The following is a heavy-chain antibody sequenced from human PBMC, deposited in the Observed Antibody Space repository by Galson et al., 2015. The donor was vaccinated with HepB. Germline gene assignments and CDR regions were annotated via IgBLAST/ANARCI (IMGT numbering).Heavy chain of an antibody. J-gene: IGHJ6*02. CDR2: INTNTGNP. D-gene: IGHD5-12*01. CDR3: ARGTVDIVVTIWFIGMDV. Sequence: SVKVSCKASGYTFTSYAMNWVRQAPGQGLEWMGWINTNTGNPTYAQGFTGRFVFSLDTSVSTAYLQISSLKAEDTAVYYCARGTVDIVVTIWFIGMDVWGQGTTVTVTS. CDR1: GYTFTSYA. V-gene: IGHV7-4-1*02.